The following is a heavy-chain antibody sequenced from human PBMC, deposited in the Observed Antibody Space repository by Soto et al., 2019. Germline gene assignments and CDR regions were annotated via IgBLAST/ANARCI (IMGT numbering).Heavy chain of an antibody. D-gene: IGHD6-13*01. V-gene: IGHV4-31*03. CDR3: AKGGAAGPDY. CDR2: IYYSGST. Sequence: SETLSLTSTVSGGSISSGGYYWSWIRQHPGKGLEWIGYIYYSGSTYYNPSLKSRVTISADTSKNQFSLRLSSVTAADTAVYYCAKGGAAGPDYWGQGTLVTVSS. CDR1: GGSISSGGYY. J-gene: IGHJ4*02.